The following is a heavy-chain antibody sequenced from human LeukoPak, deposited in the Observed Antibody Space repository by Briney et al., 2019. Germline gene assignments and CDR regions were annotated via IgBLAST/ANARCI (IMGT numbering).Heavy chain of an antibody. CDR2: ISSNGGST. CDR1: GGSISSYY. Sequence: PSETLSLTCTVSGGSISSYYYWSWVRQAPGKGLEYVSAISSNGGSTYYADSVKGRFTISRDNSKNTLYLQMSSLRAEDTAVYYCVGHSGSRFFDYWGQGTLVTVSS. D-gene: IGHD1-26*01. J-gene: IGHJ4*02. V-gene: IGHV3-64D*09. CDR3: VGHSGSRFFDY.